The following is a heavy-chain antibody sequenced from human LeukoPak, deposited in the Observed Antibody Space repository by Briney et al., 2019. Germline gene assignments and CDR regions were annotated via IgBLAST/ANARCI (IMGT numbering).Heavy chain of an antibody. CDR3: ARWAQVVTATTYYFDY. D-gene: IGHD2-21*02. CDR2: IYHSGST. V-gene: IGHV4-4*02. CDR1: GGSISSSNW. Sequence: MPSETLSLTCAVSGGSISSSNWWSWVRQPPGKGLEWIGEIYHSGSTNYNPSLKSRVTIPVDKSKNQFSLKLSSVTAADTAVYYCARWAQVVTATTYYFDYWGQGTLVTVSS. J-gene: IGHJ4*02.